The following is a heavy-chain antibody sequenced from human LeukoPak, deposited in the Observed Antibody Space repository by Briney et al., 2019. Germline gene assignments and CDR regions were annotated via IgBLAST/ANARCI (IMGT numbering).Heavy chain of an antibody. CDR2: ISGSGSST. CDR3: ARPTPSTHLPDY. V-gene: IGHV3-11*04. J-gene: IGHJ4*02. CDR1: GFTFSDYY. Sequence: TGGSLRLSCVASGFTFSDYYMSWIRQAPGKGLEWVSYISGSGSSTHYAESVKGRFTISRDNAKNSLYLQMNSLRAEDTAVYYCARPTPSTHLPDYWGQGTLVTVSS. D-gene: IGHD2-15*01.